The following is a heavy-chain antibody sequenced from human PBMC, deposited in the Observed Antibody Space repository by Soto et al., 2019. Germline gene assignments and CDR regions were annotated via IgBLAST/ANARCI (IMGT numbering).Heavy chain of an antibody. CDR2: IFPDDSDT. V-gene: IGHV5-51*01. CDR3: ARLPYSSAWYYNYFDP. Sequence: GESLKISCEASGYDFTAYWIGWVCQMPGRGLEYLGIIFPDDSDTRYSPSIRGQVTISADKSINTAYLHWGRLKASDTAIYYCARLPYSSAWYYNYFDPWGQGTLVTVSS. D-gene: IGHD6-13*01. CDR1: GYDFTAYW. J-gene: IGHJ5*02.